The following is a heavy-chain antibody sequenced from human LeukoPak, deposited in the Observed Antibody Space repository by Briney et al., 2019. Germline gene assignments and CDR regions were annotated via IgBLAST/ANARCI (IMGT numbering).Heavy chain of an antibody. CDR2: IKQDGSEK. CDR1: GFTFSNFW. CDR3: ANGDGFDY. J-gene: IGHJ4*02. Sequence: GGSLRLSCATSGFTFSNFWMSWDRQAPGKGLEWVANIKQDGSEKYCVDSVKGRFTISRDNAKNSLYLQMNSLRAEDTAVYYCANGDGFDYWGQGTLVTVSS. V-gene: IGHV3-7*01. D-gene: IGHD5-24*01.